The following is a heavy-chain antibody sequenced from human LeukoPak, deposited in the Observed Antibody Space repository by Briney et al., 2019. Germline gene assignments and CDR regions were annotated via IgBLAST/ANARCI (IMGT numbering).Heavy chain of an antibody. CDR2: ISYDGSNK. CDR3: ARVLGGYSGYGDY. CDR1: GFTFSSYA. D-gene: IGHD5-12*01. Sequence: PGRSLRFSCAASGFTFSSYAMHWVRQAPGKGLEWVAVISYDGSNKYYADSVKGRFTISRDNSKNTLYLQMNSLRAEDTAVYYCARVLGGYSGYGDYWGQGTLVTVSS. J-gene: IGHJ4*02. V-gene: IGHV3-30-3*01.